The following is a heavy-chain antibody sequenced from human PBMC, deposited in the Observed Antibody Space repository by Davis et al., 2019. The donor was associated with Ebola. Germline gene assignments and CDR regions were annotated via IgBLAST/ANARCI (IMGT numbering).Heavy chain of an antibody. J-gene: IGHJ2*01. V-gene: IGHV3-66*04. D-gene: IGHD4-17*01. CDR3: TRHVSGDFWYFDL. CDR1: GFSVSDKY. CDR2: IYTDGRM. Sequence: GESLKISCAASGFSVSDKYMSWVRQAPGKGLEWVSVIYTDGRMYHADSVKGRFTISRDNSKNTVYLQINSLRAEDTAVYYCTRHVSGDFWYFDLWGRGTLVTVSS.